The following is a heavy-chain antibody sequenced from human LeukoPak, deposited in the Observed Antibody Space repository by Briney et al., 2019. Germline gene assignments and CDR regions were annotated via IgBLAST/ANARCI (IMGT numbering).Heavy chain of an antibody. CDR2: ISYSGST. D-gene: IGHD5/OR15-5a*01. CDR3: ARDKGLPQAFDI. V-gene: IGHV4-59*01. J-gene: IGHJ3*02. CDR1: GGSISSFY. Sequence: SETLSLTCTVSGGSISSFYWSWIRQPPGKGLEYIGYISYSGSTSYNPSLKSRVTISVDTSKNQFSLKLTSVTAADTAVYYCARDKGLPQAFDIGGQGTMVTVSS.